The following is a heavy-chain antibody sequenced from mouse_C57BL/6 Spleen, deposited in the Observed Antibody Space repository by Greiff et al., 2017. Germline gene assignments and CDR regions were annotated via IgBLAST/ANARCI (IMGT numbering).Heavy chain of an antibody. Sequence: VQLQHSGAELVKPGASVKLSCTASGFNIKDYYMHWVKQRTEQGLVWIGRIDPEDGETKYAPKFQGKATITADTSSNTAYLQLSSLTSEVTAVYYCARCLNGYYVYYFDYRGQGTTLTVTS. CDR2: IDPEDGET. D-gene: IGHD2-3*01. V-gene: IGHV14-2*01. J-gene: IGHJ2*01. CDR1: GFNIKDYY. CDR3: ARCLNGYYVYYFDY.